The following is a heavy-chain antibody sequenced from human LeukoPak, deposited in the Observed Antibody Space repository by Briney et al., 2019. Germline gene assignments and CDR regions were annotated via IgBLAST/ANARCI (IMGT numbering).Heavy chain of an antibody. D-gene: IGHD6-13*01. CDR3: AKAAGGTSYNFDY. V-gene: IGHV3-23*01. Sequence: PGGSLRRSCAASGFTFSNYAMSWVRQAPGKGLEWVSVISASGGSTYYADSVKGRFTISRDNSKNTVYLQMNSLRAGDTAVYYCAKAAGGTSYNFDYWGQGTLVTVSS. CDR2: ISASGGST. J-gene: IGHJ4*02. CDR1: GFTFSNYA.